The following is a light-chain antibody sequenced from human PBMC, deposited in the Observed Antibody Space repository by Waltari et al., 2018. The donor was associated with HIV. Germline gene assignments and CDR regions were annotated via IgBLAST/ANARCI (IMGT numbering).Light chain of an antibody. CDR3: CSYAGSYTYV. J-gene: IGLJ1*01. V-gene: IGLV2-11*01. Sequence: QSALTQPRSVSGSPGPSVTISCTGTSSDVGGCHYVSWYQQHPGKAPKLMIYDVSKRPSGVPDRFSGSKSGNTASLTISGLQAEDEADYYCCSYAGSYTYVFGTGTKVTVL. CDR1: SSDVGGCHY. CDR2: DVS.